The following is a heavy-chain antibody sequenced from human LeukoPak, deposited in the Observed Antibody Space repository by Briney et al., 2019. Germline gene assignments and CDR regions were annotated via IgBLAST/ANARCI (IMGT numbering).Heavy chain of an antibody. CDR2: TYYSGST. Sequence: SSETLSLTCTVSGGSIRSNYWSWIRQPPGKGLEWIGYTYYSGSTNYNPSLKSRVRISVDTSKNQFSLRLSSVTAADSAVYYCARYRSGDAFDIWGQGTMVTVSS. CDR3: ARYRSGDAFDI. J-gene: IGHJ3*02. V-gene: IGHV4-59*12. CDR1: GGSIRSNY. D-gene: IGHD1-26*01.